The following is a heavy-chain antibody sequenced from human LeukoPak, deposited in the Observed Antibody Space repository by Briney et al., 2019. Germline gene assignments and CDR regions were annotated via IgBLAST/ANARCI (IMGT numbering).Heavy chain of an antibody. Sequence: GGSLRLSCASSGFTFDDYSLHWIRQAPGKGLEWVSLISGDGGSTYYADSVKGRFTISRDNSKNSLYLQMNTLRTEDTALYYCAKARLTHSSSCNYSYYYGMYVCGQGATVTVSS. CDR3: AKARLTHSSSCNYSYYYGMYV. V-gene: IGHV3-43*02. D-gene: IGHD6-13*01. CDR2: ISGDGGST. J-gene: IGHJ6*02. CDR1: GFTFDDYS.